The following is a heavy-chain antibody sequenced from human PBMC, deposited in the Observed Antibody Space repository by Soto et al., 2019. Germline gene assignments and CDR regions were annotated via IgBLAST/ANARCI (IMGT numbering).Heavy chain of an antibody. V-gene: IGHV3-23*01. CDR2: ISGSGGRT. CDR1: GFIFSSYA. D-gene: IGHD3-10*01. CDR3: AKQRVRGVSLDHIDY. J-gene: IGHJ4*02. Sequence: PGGSLILSCAASGFIFSSYAMSWVRQAPGKGLEWVSAISGSGGRTYYADSVKGRFTISRDNSKSTLYLQMNSLRAEDTAVYYCAKQRVRGVSLDHIDYWGQGTLVTGSS.